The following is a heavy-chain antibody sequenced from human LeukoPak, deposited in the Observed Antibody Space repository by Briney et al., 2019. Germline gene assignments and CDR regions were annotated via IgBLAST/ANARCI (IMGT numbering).Heavy chain of an antibody. CDR3: ARSKRRYCSGGSCYYRHDAFDI. CDR2: IYYSGST. CDR1: GGSISSSSYY. V-gene: IGHV4-39*07. J-gene: IGHJ3*02. D-gene: IGHD2-15*01. Sequence: SETLSLTCTVSGGSISSSSYYWGWIRQPPGKGLEWIGSIYYSGSTYYNPSLKSRVTISVDTSKNQFSLKLSSVTAADTAVYYCARSKRRYCSGGSCYYRHDAFDIWGQGTMATVSS.